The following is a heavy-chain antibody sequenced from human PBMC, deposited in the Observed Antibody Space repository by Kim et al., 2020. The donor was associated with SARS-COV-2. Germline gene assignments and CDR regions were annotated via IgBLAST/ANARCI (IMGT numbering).Heavy chain of an antibody. D-gene: IGHD2-15*01. CDR2: GT. CDR3: AISRISAFDI. V-gene: IGHV1-2*05. J-gene: IGHJ3*02. Sequence: GTNYAQKFQGRVTMTRDTSISTAYMELSRLRSDDTVVYYCAISRISAFDIWGQGTMVTVSS.